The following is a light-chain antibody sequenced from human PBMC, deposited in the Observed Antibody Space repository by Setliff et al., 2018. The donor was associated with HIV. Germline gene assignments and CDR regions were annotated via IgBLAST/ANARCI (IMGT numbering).Light chain of an antibody. V-gene: IGLV1-40*01. CDR1: SANIGAGYD. J-gene: IGLJ3*02. Sequence: QSVLTQPPSVSGAPGQRVTISCTGSSANIGAGYDVHWYQQLPGTAPKLLIYGNTNRPSGVPDRFSGSKSGTSASLAITGLQAEDEADYYCQSYDSRLSDSVFGGGTKVTVL. CDR3: QSYDSRLSDSV. CDR2: GNT.